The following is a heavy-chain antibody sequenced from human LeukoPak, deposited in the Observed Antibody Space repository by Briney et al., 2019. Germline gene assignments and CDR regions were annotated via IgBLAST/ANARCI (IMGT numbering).Heavy chain of an antibody. V-gene: IGHV3-30*19. Sequence: GGSLRLSCAASGFTFGGYGMHWVRQAPGKGLEWVAVISYDGSNKYYADSVKGRFTISRDNSKNTLYLQMNSLRAEDTAVYYCARGSNYYGSDYFDYWGQGTLVTVSS. CDR3: ARGSNYYGSDYFDY. J-gene: IGHJ4*02. CDR1: GFTFGGYG. D-gene: IGHD3-10*01. CDR2: ISYDGSNK.